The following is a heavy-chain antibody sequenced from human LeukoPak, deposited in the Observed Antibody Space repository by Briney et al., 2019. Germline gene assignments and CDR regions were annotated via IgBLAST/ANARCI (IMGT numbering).Heavy chain of an antibody. V-gene: IGHV3-7*01. CDR2: IKQDGSEK. CDR1: GFTFNSYW. CDR3: ARARGYSYGCWFDP. J-gene: IGHJ5*02. Sequence: GGFLRLSCAASGFTFNSYWMSWVRQAPGKGLEWVANIKQDGSEKYYVDSVRGRFTISRDNAKNSLYLQMNSLRAEDTAVYYCARARGYSYGCWFDPWGQGTLVTVSS. D-gene: IGHD5-18*01.